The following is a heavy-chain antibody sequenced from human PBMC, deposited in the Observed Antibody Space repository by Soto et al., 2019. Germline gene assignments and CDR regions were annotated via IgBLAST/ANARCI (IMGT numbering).Heavy chain of an antibody. Sequence: QVQLVESGGGLVKPGGSLRLSCAASGFTFSDYYMSWIRQAPGKGLAWVSYISSSGRTIYYADSVKGRFTISRDNAKNSLYLQMNSLRAEDTAVYYCARDRCLIGDYYYYGMDVWGQGTTVTGSS. D-gene: IGHD3-22*01. CDR3: ARDRCLIGDYYYYGMDV. J-gene: IGHJ6*02. CDR2: ISSSGRTI. CDR1: GFTFSDYY. V-gene: IGHV3-11*01.